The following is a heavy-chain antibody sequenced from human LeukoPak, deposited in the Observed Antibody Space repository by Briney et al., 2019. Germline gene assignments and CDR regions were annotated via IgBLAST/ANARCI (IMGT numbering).Heavy chain of an antibody. CDR3: ARGIYNSSWYGFDY. J-gene: IGHJ4*01. CDR1: GGSFSDYY. D-gene: IGHD6-13*01. V-gene: IGHV4-34*01. CDR2: INHSGST. Sequence: PSETLSLTCAVYGGSFSDYYWTWIRQPPGKGLEWIGEINHSGSTNYNPSLKSRVTISVDTSKTQFSLKVTSVTAADTAVYYCARGIYNSSWYGFDYWGHGTLVTVSS.